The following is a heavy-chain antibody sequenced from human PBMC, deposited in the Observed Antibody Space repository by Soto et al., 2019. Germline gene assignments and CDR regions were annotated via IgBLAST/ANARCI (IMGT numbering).Heavy chain of an antibody. D-gene: IGHD2-2*01. CDR2: IIPIFDTA. J-gene: IGHJ6*02. Sequence: GASVKVSCKASGGTFSSYAISWVRQAPGQGLEWMGGIIPIFDTANYAQNFQGRVTITADEYTSTAYMELSSLRSEDTAVYYCSRHDCISSSCYYYYYYGMDVWGQGTMVTVSS. V-gene: IGHV1-69*13. CDR3: SRHDCISSSCYYYYYYGMDV. CDR1: GGTFSSYA.